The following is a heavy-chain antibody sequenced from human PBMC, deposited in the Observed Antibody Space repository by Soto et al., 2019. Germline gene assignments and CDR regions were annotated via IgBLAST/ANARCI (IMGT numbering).Heavy chain of an antibody. V-gene: IGHV1-18*04. D-gene: IGHD2-8*01. CDR1: GYTFTSYG. CDR2: ISAYNGNT. Sequence: SVKVSCKDSGYTFTSYGIRWVRQAPGQGIEWMGWISAYNGNTNYAQKLQGRVTVTTDTSTSTAYMELRSLRSDDTAVYYCSSLGYADPFCMDFWGQGTSVTVSS. J-gene: IGHJ6*02. CDR3: SSLGYADPFCMDF.